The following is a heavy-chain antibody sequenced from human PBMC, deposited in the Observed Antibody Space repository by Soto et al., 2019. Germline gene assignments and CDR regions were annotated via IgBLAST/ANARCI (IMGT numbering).Heavy chain of an antibody. Sequence: EVQLVESGGGLVQPGGSLRLSCGASGFTFSSYWMHWVRQAPGKGLVWVSRVNTDESRTSYADSVKGRFTISRDNAKNTLYLQMNGLRAEDTDVYYCARVLNGQWYFDYWGRGTQVTVSS. J-gene: IGHJ4*02. V-gene: IGHV3-74*01. CDR1: GFTFSSYW. CDR3: ARVLNGQWYFDY. D-gene: IGHD6-19*01. CDR2: VNTDESRT.